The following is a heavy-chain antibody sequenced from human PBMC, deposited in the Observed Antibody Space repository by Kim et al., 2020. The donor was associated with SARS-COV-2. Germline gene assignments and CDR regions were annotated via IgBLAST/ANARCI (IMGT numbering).Heavy chain of an antibody. V-gene: IGHV3-9*01. J-gene: IGHJ3*02. CDR1: GFTFDDYA. D-gene: IGHD6-25*01. CDR2: ISWNSGSI. CDR3: AKPRAATIFVDAFDI. Sequence: GGSLRLSCAASGFTFDDYAMHWVRQAPGKGLEWVSGISWNSGSIGYADSVKGRFTISRDNAKNSLYLQMNSLRAEDTALYYCAKPRAATIFVDAFDIWG.